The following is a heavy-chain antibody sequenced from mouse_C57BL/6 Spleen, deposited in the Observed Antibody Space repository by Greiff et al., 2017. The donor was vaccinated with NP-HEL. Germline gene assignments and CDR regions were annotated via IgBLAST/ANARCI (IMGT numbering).Heavy chain of an antibody. CDR2: IRNKANGYTT. J-gene: IGHJ2*01. CDR1: GFTFTDYY. Sequence: EVKLMESGGGLVQPGGSLSLSCAASGFTFTDYYMSWVRQPPGKALEWLGFIRNKANGYTTEYSASVKGRFTISRDNSQSILYLQMNALRAEDSATYYCARFFPPVGYLDYWGQGTTLTVSS. V-gene: IGHV7-3*01. CDR3: ARFFPPVGYLDY.